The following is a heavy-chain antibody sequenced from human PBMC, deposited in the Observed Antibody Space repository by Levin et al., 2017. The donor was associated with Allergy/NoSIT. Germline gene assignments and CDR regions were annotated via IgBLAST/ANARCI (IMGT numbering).Heavy chain of an antibody. J-gene: IGHJ4*02. D-gene: IGHD6-19*01. Sequence: GGSLRLSCAASGFTVSSNYMSWVRQAPGKGLEWVSVIYSGGSTYYADSVKGRFTISRDNSKNTLYLQMNSLRAEDTAVYYCARHLPGIAVAGLDYWGQGTLVTVSS. CDR2: IYSGGST. V-gene: IGHV3-53*01. CDR1: GFTVSSNY. CDR3: ARHLPGIAVAGLDY.